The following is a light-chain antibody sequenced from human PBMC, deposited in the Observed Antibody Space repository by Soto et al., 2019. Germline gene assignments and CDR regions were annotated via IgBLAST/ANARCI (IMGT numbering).Light chain of an antibody. V-gene: IGLV2-8*01. CDR3: RSFASSNTWV. CDR1: SSDVGAYNY. J-gene: IGLJ3*02. Sequence: QSALTQPPSASGSPGQSVTISCTGTSSDVGAYNYVSWYQQHAGKAPKLVIYAVTKRPSGVPERFSGSKSANTASLTVSGLQAEDEADYYCRSFASSNTWVFGGGTKLTVL. CDR2: AVT.